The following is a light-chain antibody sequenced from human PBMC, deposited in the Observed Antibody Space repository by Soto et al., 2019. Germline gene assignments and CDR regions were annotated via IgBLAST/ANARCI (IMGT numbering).Light chain of an antibody. J-gene: IGKJ4*01. V-gene: IGKV3-20*01. Sequence: EIVLTQSPGTLSLSPGERATLSCRASQSVSSSYLAWYQQKPGQAPRLLIYGASSRATGIPDRFSGSGSGTVSTLTISRLEPEDFAVYYCQQYGSSPPVTFGGGTKVEIK. CDR2: GAS. CDR1: QSVSSSY. CDR3: QQYGSSPPVT.